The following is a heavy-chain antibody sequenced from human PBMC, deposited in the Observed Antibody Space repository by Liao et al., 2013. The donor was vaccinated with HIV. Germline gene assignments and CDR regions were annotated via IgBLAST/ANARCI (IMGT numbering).Heavy chain of an antibody. V-gene: IGHV4-39*07. CDR2: RYHDGKT. CDR1: GVSVSSPNYY. J-gene: IGHJ4*02. D-gene: IGHD3-10*01. Sequence: QMQLQESGPGLMKPAETLSLTCAVSGVSVSSPNYYWTWIRQAPGKGLEWVGSRYHDGKTHYDQSFQSRVTMSLDMSKNQFSLKMRSVTAADTAVYYCARTRYEVWITSWSFIDFWGQGSLVIVSS. CDR3: ARTRYEVWITSWSFIDF.